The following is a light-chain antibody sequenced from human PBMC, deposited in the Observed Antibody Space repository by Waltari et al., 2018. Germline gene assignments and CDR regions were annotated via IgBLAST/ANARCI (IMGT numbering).Light chain of an antibody. CDR1: SLRRYY. Sequence: SSELTQDPAVSVALGPTVRITCPGDSLRRYYASWYQQRPGQAPRLVLYGQDNRPSGIPDRFSGSTSGDTASLTITGAQAEDEADYYCHSRDTISTRVFGGGTRLTV. CDR3: HSRDTISTRV. V-gene: IGLV3-19*01. CDR2: GQD. J-gene: IGLJ3*02.